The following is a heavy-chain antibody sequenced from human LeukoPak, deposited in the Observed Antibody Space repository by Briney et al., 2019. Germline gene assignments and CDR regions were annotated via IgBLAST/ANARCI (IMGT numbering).Heavy chain of an antibody. Sequence: PGGSLRLSCAASGFTVSSIYMSWVRQAPGKGLEWVSYITNTGTTIYYADSVKGRFTISRDNAKNSLCLQMNSLRAEDTAVYYCARDGHYDILTGYFQDWGQGTLVTVSS. V-gene: IGHV3-11*01. D-gene: IGHD3-9*01. CDR3: ARDGHYDILTGYFQD. CDR1: GFTVSSIY. J-gene: IGHJ1*01. CDR2: ITNTGTTI.